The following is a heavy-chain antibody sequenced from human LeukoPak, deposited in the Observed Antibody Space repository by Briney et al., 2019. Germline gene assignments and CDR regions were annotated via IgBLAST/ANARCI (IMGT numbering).Heavy chain of an antibody. Sequence: GASVKVSCKASGYTFTSYAMNWVRQAPGQGLEWMGIINPSGGSTSYAQKFQGRVTMTRDTSTSTVYMELSSLRSEDTAVYYCARYTVTLVGYYYGMDVWGQGTTVTVSS. CDR1: GYTFTSYA. J-gene: IGHJ6*02. V-gene: IGHV1-46*01. D-gene: IGHD4-11*01. CDR3: ARYTVTLVGYYYGMDV. CDR2: INPSGGST.